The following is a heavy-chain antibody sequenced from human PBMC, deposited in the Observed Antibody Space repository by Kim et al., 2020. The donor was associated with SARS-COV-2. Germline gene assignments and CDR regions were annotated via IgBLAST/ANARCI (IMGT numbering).Heavy chain of an antibody. D-gene: IGHD4-17*01. V-gene: IGHV5-51*01. J-gene: IGHJ6*02. Sequence: GESLKISCKGSGYSFTSYWIGWVRQMPGKGLEWMGIIYPGDSDTRYSPSFQGQVTISADKSISTAYLQWSSLKASDTAMYYCARHDSSGLGILSAVTKGGREYYYYGMDVWGQGTTVTVSS. CDR3: ARHDSSGLGILSAVTKGGREYYYYGMDV. CDR2: IYPGDSDT. CDR1: GYSFTSYW.